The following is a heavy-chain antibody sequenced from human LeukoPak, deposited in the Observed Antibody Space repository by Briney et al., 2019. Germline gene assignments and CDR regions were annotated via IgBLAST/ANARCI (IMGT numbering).Heavy chain of an antibody. D-gene: IGHD6-13*01. CDR3: ARLGAAPGPPHYFYYGMDV. V-gene: IGHV4-39*01. J-gene: IGHJ6*02. CDR1: GGSIISDSYY. CDR2: IYYSGST. Sequence: SETLSLTCTVSGGSIISDSYYWGWIRQPPGKGLEWIANIYYSGSTYYNPSLKSRVTMSVDTSKNQFSLKLSSVTAADTAVYYCARLGAAPGPPHYFYYGMDVWGQGTTVTVS.